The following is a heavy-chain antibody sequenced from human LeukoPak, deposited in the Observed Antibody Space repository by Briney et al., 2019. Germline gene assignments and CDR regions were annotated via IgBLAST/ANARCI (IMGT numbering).Heavy chain of an antibody. J-gene: IGHJ5*02. CDR3: ATAGEGSGTPQLITYNWFDP. D-gene: IGHD1-1*01. V-gene: IGHV1-24*01. CDR1: GYTLTELS. CDR2: FDPEDGET. Sequence: ASVTVSCTVSGYTLTELSMHWVRQAPGKGLEWMGGFDPEDGETIYAQKFQGRVTMTEDTSTDTAYMELSSLRSEDTAVYYCATAGEGSGTPQLITYNWFDPWGQGTLVTVSS.